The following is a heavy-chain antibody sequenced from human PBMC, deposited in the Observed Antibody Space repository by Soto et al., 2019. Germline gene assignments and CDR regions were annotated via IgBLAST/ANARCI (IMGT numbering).Heavy chain of an antibody. CDR1: GFTFSSYA. CDR2: ISYDGSNK. D-gene: IGHD3-3*01. CDR3: ARDSPTSTIFGVVSTSYYYYNGMHF. J-gene: IGHJ6*02. Sequence: GSLRLSCAASGFTFSSYAMHWVRQAPGKGLEWVAVISYDGSNKYYADSVKGRFTISRDNSKNTLYLQMNSLRAEDTAVYYCARDSPTSTIFGVVSTSYYYYNGMHFWGQRTTVTVS. V-gene: IGHV3-30-3*01.